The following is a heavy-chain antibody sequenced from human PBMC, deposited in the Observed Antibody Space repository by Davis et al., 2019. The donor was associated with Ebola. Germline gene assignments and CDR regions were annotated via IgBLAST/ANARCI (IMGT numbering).Heavy chain of an antibody. J-gene: IGHJ5*02. V-gene: IGHV1-69*10. CDR2: IIPILGIA. CDR1: GGTFSSYA. Sequence: SVKVSCKASGGTFSSYAISWVRQAPGQGLEWMGGIIPILGIANYAQKFQGRVTITADKSTSTAYMELSSLRSEDTAVYYCARGGGTQLVLAAAWFDPWGQGTLVTVSS. D-gene: IGHD6-25*01. CDR3: ARGGGTQLVLAAAWFDP.